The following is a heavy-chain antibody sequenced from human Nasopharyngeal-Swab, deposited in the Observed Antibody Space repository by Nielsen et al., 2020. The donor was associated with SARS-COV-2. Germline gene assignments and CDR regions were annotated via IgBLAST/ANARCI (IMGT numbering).Heavy chain of an antibody. D-gene: IGHD2-2*01. V-gene: IGHV3-30*14. J-gene: IGHJ1*01. Sequence: GGSLRLSCAASGFTFSSYAMHWVRQAPGKGLEWVAVISYDGSNKYYADSVKGRFTISRDNSTNTLYLQMNNVRAEDTAVYYCARDLGGGYCTTTNCPGSWGQGTLVTVSS. CDR3: ARDLGGGYCTTTNCPGS. CDR1: GFTFSSYA. CDR2: ISYDGSNK.